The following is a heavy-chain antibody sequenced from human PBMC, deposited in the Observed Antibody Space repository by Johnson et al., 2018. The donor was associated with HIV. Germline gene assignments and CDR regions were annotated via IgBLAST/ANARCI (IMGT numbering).Heavy chain of an antibody. CDR1: GFTFSNAW. CDR2: IKSKTDGGTT. D-gene: IGHD3-22*01. V-gene: IGHV3-15*02. J-gene: IGHJ3*02. Sequence: VQLVESGGTLVKPGGSLSLSCAASGFTFSNAWMSWVRQAPGKGLEWVGRIKSKTDGGTTDYAAHVKGRFTISRDDSKNTLYLQMNSLKTEDTAVYYCTTGSSGSNAFDIWGQGTMVTVSS. CDR3: TTGSSGSNAFDI.